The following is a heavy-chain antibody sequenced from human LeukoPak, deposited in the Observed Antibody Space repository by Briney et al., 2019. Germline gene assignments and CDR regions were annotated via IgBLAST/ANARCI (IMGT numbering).Heavy chain of an antibody. CDR2: IIPIFVTA. CDR1: GGTFSSYA. Sequence: SVKVSCKASGGTFSSYAISWVRQAPGQGLEWMGGIIPIFVTANYAQKFQGRVTITTDESTSTAYMELSSLRSEDTAVYYCASYSSGYFAFDIWGQGTMVTVSS. V-gene: IGHV1-69*05. CDR3: ASYSSGYFAFDI. D-gene: IGHD3-22*01. J-gene: IGHJ3*02.